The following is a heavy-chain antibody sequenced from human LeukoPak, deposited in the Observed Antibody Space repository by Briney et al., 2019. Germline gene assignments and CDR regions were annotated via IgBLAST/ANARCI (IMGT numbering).Heavy chain of an antibody. J-gene: IGHJ4*02. CDR1: GFAFSSYG. CDR3: ARDQLWFGELPNDY. D-gene: IGHD3-10*01. Sequence: PGGSLRLSCAASGFAFSSYGMHWVRQAPVKGLEWVAVIWYDGSNKYYADSVKGRFTISRDNSKNTLYLQMNSLRAEDTAVYYCARDQLWFGELPNDYWGQGTLVTVSS. V-gene: IGHV3-33*01. CDR2: IWYDGSNK.